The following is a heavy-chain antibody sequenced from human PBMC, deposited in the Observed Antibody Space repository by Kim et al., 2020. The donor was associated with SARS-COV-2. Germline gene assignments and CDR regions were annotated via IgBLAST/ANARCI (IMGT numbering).Heavy chain of an antibody. CDR2: IKINSAGGTS. V-gene: IGHV3-15*05. J-gene: IGHJ4*01. D-gene: IGHD3-3*01. CDR1: GFTLNNLW. Sequence: GGSLRLSCAASGFTLNNLWMRWVRQAPGKGLECVSRIKINSAGGTSAYAVPVQVRFFISVSDSTLYLYLHMHSLKIAAPSLYSCTTDHGNYTHFYNFDY. CDR3: TTDHGNYTHFYNFDY.